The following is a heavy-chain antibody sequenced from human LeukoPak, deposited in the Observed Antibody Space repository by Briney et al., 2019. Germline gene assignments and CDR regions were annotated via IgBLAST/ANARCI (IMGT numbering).Heavy chain of an antibody. CDR1: GFTFSSYG. CDR2: IKQDGSEK. V-gene: IGHV3-7*01. CDR3: ARGMLNWNDPGEGDAFDI. J-gene: IGHJ3*02. D-gene: IGHD1-1*01. Sequence: GGSLRLSCAASGFTFSSYGMSWVRQAPGKGLEWVANIKQDGSEKYYVDSVKGRFTISRDNAKNSLYLQMNSLRAEDTAVYYCARGMLNWNDPGEGDAFDIWGQGTMVTVSS.